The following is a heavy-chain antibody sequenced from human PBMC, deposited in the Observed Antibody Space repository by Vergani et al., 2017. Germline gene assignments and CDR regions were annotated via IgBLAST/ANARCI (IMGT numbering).Heavy chain of an antibody. Sequence: VQLVESGGGLVKPGGSLRLSCAASGFTFSSYAMHWVRQAPGKGLEWVAVISYDGSNKYYADSVKGRFTISRDNSKNTLYLQMNSLRAEDTAVYYCAREGSFDAFDIWGQGTMVTVSS. V-gene: IGHV3-30-3*01. CDR1: GFTFSSYA. CDR2: ISYDGSNK. CDR3: AREGSFDAFDI. J-gene: IGHJ3*02.